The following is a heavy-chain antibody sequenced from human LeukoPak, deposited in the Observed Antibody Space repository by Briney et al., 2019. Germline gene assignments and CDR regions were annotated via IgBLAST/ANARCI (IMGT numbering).Heavy chain of an antibody. CDR1: GYTFTSYD. D-gene: IGHD1-7*01. V-gene: IGHV1-8*01. CDR3: ARGRQLLD. J-gene: IGHJ4*02. Sequence: ASVKVSCKTSGYTFTSYDINCVRQATGQGLEWMGWMNPNSGNTGYAQKFQGRITMTRDTSISTAYMELSSLSSEDTAMYYCARGRQLLDWGQGTLVTVSS. CDR2: MNPNSGNT.